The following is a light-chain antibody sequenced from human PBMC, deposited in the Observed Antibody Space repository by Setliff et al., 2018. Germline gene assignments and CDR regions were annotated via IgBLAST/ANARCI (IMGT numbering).Light chain of an antibody. V-gene: IGLV3-21*04. CDR3: QVWGTSSDHVV. J-gene: IGLJ2*01. CDR1: NIGSKS. Sequence: YELTQPPSVSEAPGKTASITCGGNNIGSKSAHWYQQKPGQAPILVIYFDSDRPSGIPERFSGSNSGNTATLTISRVEAGDEADYYCQVWGTSSDHVVFGGGTKVTVL. CDR2: FDS.